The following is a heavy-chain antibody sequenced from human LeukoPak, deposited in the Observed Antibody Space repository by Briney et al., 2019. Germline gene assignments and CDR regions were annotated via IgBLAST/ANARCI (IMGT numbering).Heavy chain of an antibody. CDR1: GFTFSSYS. J-gene: IGHJ4*02. V-gene: IGHV3-21*01. CDR3: ARSFLSIAAAATDY. Sequence: NPGGSLRLSCAASGFTFSSYSMNWVRQAPGKGLEWVSSISSSSSYIYYAGSVKGRFTISRDNAKNSLYLQMNSLRAEDTAVYYCARSFLSIAAAATDYWGQGTLVTVSS. D-gene: IGHD6-13*01. CDR2: ISSSSSYI.